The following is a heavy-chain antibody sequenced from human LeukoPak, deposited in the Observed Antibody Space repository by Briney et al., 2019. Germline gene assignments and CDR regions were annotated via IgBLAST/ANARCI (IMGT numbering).Heavy chain of an antibody. CDR1: GFTFSDYY. V-gene: IGHV3-11*04. Sequence: GGSLRLSCAASGFTFSDYYMSWIRQAPGKGLEWVSYISSSGSTIYYADSVTGRFTISRDNAKNSLYLQMNSLRAEDTAVYYCARDHRAEDSAVTIFGVASNWFDPWGQGTLVTVSS. D-gene: IGHD3-3*01. CDR2: ISSSGSTI. J-gene: IGHJ5*02. CDR3: ARDHRAEDSAVTIFGVASNWFDP.